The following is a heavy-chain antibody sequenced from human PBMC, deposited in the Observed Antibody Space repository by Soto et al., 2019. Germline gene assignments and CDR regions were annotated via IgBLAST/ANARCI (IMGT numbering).Heavy chain of an antibody. D-gene: IGHD3-3*01. J-gene: IGHJ5*02. CDR3: ARENFGVVINWFDP. CDR1: GGSISSGGYY. V-gene: IGHV4-31*03. CDR2: IYYSGST. Sequence: SETLSLTCTVSGGSISSGGYYWSWIRQHPGKGLEWIGYIYYSGSTYYNPSLKSRVTISVDTSKNQFSLKLSSVTAADTAVYYCARENFGVVINWFDPWGQGTLVTVSS.